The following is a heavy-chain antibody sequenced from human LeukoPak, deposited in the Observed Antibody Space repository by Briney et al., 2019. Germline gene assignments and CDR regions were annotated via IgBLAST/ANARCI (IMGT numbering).Heavy chain of an antibody. D-gene: IGHD3-22*01. V-gene: IGHV3-7*01. J-gene: IGHJ4*02. CDR2: IKQDGSEK. CDR1: GFTFSGYW. Sequence: GGSLRLSCAASGFTFSGYWMSWVRQAPGKGLEWVANIKQDGSEKYYVDSVKGRFTISRDNAKNSLYLQMSSLRAEDTAVYYCASQDVDDSVFDYWGQGTLVTVSS. CDR3: ASQDVDDSVFDY.